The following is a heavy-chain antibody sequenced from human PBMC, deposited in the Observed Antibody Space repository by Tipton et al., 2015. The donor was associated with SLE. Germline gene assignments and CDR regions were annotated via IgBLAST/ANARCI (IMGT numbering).Heavy chain of an antibody. CDR1: GHTSNNYG. D-gene: IGHD6-19*01. J-gene: IGHJ3*01. Sequence: QLVQSGAEVKEPGASLKLSCKASGHTSNNYGVTWVRQAPRQGLEWMGWINANSGKTNYAQNLQDRVIMTTDASTSTAYLELRGLRTNDTAVYYCATFEQWRGDAFDVWGQGTKVTVSS. V-gene: IGHV1-18*01. CDR3: ATFEQWRGDAFDV. CDR2: INANSGKT.